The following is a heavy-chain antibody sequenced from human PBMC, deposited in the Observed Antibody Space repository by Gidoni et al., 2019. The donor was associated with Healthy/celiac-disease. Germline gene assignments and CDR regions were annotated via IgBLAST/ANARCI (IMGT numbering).Heavy chain of an antibody. CDR1: GGSISSSNW. D-gene: IGHD2-15*01. V-gene: IGHV4-4*02. J-gene: IGHJ5*02. Sequence: QVQLQESGPGLVKPSGTLSLTCAVSGGSISSSNWWSWVRQPPGKGLEWIGEIYHSGSTNYNPSLKSRVTISVDKSKNQFSLKLSSVTAADTAVYYCARAIVVVVAATRRLHWFDPWGREPWSPSPQ. CDR3: ARAIVVVVAATRRLHWFDP. CDR2: IYHSGST.